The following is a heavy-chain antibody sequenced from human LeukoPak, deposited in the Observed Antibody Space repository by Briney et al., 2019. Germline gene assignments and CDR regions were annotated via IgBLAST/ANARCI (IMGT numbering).Heavy chain of an antibody. CDR1: GFTLSDYY. J-gene: IGHJ4*02. CDR3: ARARFDSSGYYEFDIFDY. V-gene: IGHV3-11*01. Sequence: PGGSLRLSCAASGFTLSDYYMSWIRQAPGKGLEWVSYISSSGSTIYYADSVKGRFTISRDNAKNSLYLQMNSLRAEDTAEYYCARARFDSSGYYEFDIFDYWGQGTLVTVSS. D-gene: IGHD3-22*01. CDR2: ISSSGSTI.